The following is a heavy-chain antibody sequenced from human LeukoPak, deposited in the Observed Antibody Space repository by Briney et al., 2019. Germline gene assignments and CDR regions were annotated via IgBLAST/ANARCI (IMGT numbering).Heavy chain of an antibody. V-gene: IGHV4-59*12. CDR3: ARGFGGVIDFDY. D-gene: IGHD3-16*02. J-gene: IGHJ4*02. CDR2: IYNSGST. CDR1: GVSISSYH. Sequence: SETLSLTCTVSGVSISSYHWSWIRQPPVKGLEWIGYIYNSGSTYYNPSLKSRVTISVDRSKNQFSLKLSSVTAADTAVYYCARGFGGVIDFDYWGQGTLVTVSS.